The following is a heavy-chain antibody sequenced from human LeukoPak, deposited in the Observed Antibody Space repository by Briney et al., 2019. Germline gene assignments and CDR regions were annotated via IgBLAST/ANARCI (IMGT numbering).Heavy chain of an antibody. CDR2: ISYDGSNK. CDR3: ARDLHEFWYYYDSSGYTLDY. J-gene: IGHJ4*02. Sequence: QPGRSLRLSCAASGFTFSSYAMHWVRQAPGNGLEWVAVISYDGSNKYYADSVKGRFTISRDNSKNTLYLQMNSLRAEDTAVYYCARDLHEFWYYYDSSGYTLDYWGQGTLVTVSS. D-gene: IGHD3-22*01. CDR1: GFTFSSYA. V-gene: IGHV3-30*01.